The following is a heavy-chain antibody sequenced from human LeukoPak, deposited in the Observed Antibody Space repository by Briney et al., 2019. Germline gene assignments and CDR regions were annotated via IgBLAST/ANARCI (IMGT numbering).Heavy chain of an antibody. CDR3: ARNARGLVGATTRAGWFDP. CDR2: INAGNGNT. D-gene: IGHD1-26*01. J-gene: IGHJ5*02. Sequence: ASVKISCKASGYTFTSYGISWVRQAPGQRLEWMGWINAGNGNTKYSQKFQGRVTITRDTSASTAYMELSSLRSEDTAVYYCARNARGLVGATTRAGWFDPWGQGTLVTVSS. V-gene: IGHV1-3*01. CDR1: GYTFTSYG.